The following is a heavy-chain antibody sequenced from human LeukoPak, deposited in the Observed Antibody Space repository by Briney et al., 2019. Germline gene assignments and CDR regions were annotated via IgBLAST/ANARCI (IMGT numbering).Heavy chain of an antibody. CDR1: GGSISSGGYY. V-gene: IGHV4-31*03. Sequence: SETLSLTCTVSGGSISSGGYYWSWIRQHPGKGLEWIGYIYYSGSTYYNPSLKSRVTISVDTSKNQFSLKLSSVTAADTAVYYCATGDSSGYLSFDYWGQGTLVTVSS. CDR2: IYYSGST. J-gene: IGHJ4*02. D-gene: IGHD3-22*01. CDR3: ATGDSSGYLSFDY.